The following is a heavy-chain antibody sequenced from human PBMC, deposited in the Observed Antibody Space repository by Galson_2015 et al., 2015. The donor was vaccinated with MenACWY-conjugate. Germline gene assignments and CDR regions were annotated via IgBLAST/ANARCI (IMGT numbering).Heavy chain of an antibody. V-gene: IGHV3-74*01. CDR2: IKADGSFS. Sequence: SLRLSCAASGFTSNNYWMHWVRQPPGKGLEWISYIKADGSFSNYADSAKGRFTISTDNAKNMVYLQMDGLGDEDTAVYFCARDNNWSFDSWGQGTLVTVSS. J-gene: IGHJ4*02. CDR1: GFTSNNYW. D-gene: IGHD1-1*01. CDR3: ARDNNWSFDS.